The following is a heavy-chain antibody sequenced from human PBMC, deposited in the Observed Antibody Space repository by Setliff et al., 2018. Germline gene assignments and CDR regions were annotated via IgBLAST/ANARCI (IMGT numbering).Heavy chain of an antibody. CDR2: VYYSGTT. CDR3: ARGGTYRYFDY. J-gene: IGHJ4*02. CDR1: GGSISSGSDY. Sequence: PSETLSLTCTVSGGSISSGSDYWSWIRLPPGKGLEFIGYVYYSGTTNYDPSLKSRVTISIYTSKNQFSLILSSVTASDTARYYCARGGTYRYFDYWGQGTLVTVSS. D-gene: IGHD1-26*01. V-gene: IGHV4-61*01.